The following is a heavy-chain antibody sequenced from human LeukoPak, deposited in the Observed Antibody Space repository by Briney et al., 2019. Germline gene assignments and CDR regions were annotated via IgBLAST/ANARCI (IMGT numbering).Heavy chain of an antibody. D-gene: IGHD2-21*02. Sequence: ASVKVSRKASGYTFTTYVLNWVRQAPGQGFEWMGFINTYTRNPTYAQGFTGRFVFSLDTSVSTAYLQISNLKAEDTAVYYCARQVGTASSHDFGHWGHGTLVTVSS. V-gene: IGHV7-4-1*02. CDR2: INTYTRNP. J-gene: IGHJ4*01. CDR1: GYTFTTYV. CDR3: ARQVGTASSHDFGH.